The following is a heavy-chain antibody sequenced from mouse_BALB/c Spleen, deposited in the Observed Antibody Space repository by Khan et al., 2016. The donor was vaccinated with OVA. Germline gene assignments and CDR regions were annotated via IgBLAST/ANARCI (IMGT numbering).Heavy chain of an antibody. Sequence: EVQLKQSGAELVKPGASVKLSCTASGFNIKDTYIHWVKRRPEQGLEWIGRITPANGNTEYDPNFQGKATMRADTSSNTAYLQLSSLTSGDTAVYYCVRPSYDPRNLDVWGAGTTVTVSS. CDR1: GFNIKDTY. D-gene: IGHD2-3*01. V-gene: IGHV14-3*02. J-gene: IGHJ1*01. CDR3: VRPSYDPRNLDV. CDR2: ITPANGNT.